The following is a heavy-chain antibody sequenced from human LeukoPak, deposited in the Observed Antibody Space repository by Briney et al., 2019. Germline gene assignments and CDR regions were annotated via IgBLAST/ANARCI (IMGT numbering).Heavy chain of an antibody. CDR1: GFTFSSFN. Sequence: GGSLRLSCAASGFTFSSFNMNWVRRAPGKGLEWVSSISSGSSYIYYADSVKGRFTISRDNAKNSLYLQMNSLRAEDTAVYYCARPPFEYSSSSGWFDPWGQGTLVTVSS. V-gene: IGHV3-21*01. CDR2: ISSGSSYI. D-gene: IGHD6-6*01. CDR3: ARPPFEYSSSSGWFDP. J-gene: IGHJ5*02.